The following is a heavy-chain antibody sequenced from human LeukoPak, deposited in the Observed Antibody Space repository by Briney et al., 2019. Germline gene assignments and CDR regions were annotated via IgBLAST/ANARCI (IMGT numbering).Heavy chain of an antibody. J-gene: IGHJ4*02. CDR2: ICYDGSNK. CDR1: GFILKTYA. Sequence: GGSLRLSCAASGFILKTYAMHCVRHAPGKALEWVRMICYDGSNKYYGDSVRGRFTTSRDNSKNTVYLHINSLRVEDTCVYDCVRDPPSSGYSFDDWGQGALVTVSS. CDR3: VRDPPSSGYSFDD. V-gene: IGHV3-33*01. D-gene: IGHD6-19*01.